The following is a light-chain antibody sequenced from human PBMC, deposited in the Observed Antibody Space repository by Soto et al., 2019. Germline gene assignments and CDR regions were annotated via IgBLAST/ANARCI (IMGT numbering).Light chain of an antibody. CDR3: QQYGSSGT. J-gene: IGKJ1*01. V-gene: IGKV3-20*01. CDR2: GAS. Sequence: VMSNSPATVSVSPGERATLSCRASQSVSNNYLAWYQQKPGQAPRLLIYGASNRATGIPDRFSGSGSGTDFTLTISRLEPEDFAVYYCQQYGSSGTFGQGTRWIS. CDR1: QSVSNNY.